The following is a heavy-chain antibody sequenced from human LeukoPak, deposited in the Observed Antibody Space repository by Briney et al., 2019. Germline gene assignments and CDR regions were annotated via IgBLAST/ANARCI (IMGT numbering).Heavy chain of an antibody. Sequence: SETLSLTCTVSGGSISSYYWRWIRQPAGKGLEWIGRIYTSGSTNYNPSLKSRVTMSVDTSKNQFSLNLSSVTAADTAVYYCATYYYDSSGYRYDYWGQGTLVTVSS. D-gene: IGHD3-22*01. V-gene: IGHV4-4*07. J-gene: IGHJ4*02. CDR2: IYTSGST. CDR1: GGSISSYY. CDR3: ATYYYDSSGYRYDY.